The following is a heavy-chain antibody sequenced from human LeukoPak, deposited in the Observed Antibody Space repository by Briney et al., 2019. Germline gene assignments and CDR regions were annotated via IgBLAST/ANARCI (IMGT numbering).Heavy chain of an antibody. CDR1: GFTFSSFG. Sequence: PGGSLRLSCGASGFTFSSFGMHWVRQAPGKGLEWVAVIWYDGSNKYYADSVKGRFTISRDNSRNTLYLQMNSLRAEDTAVYYCAKDGVGSNDYHAFGNWGQGTMVTVSS. CDR3: AKDGVGSNDYHAFGN. V-gene: IGHV3-30*02. CDR2: IWYDGSNK. J-gene: IGHJ3*02. D-gene: IGHD4-11*01.